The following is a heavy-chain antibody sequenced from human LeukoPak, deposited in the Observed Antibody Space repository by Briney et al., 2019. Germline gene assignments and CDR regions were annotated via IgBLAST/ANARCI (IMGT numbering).Heavy chain of an antibody. V-gene: IGHV4-61*02. Sequence: SETLSLTCTVSGGSISSGSYYWRWIRQPAGKGLEWIGRIYTSGSTNYNPSLKSQVTISVDTSKNQFSLKLSSVTAADTAVYYCARDSDPIGRSGSLGYWGQGTLVTVSS. CDR2: IYTSGST. J-gene: IGHJ4*02. CDR1: GGSISSGSYY. CDR3: ARDSDPIGRSGSLGY. D-gene: IGHD3-16*01.